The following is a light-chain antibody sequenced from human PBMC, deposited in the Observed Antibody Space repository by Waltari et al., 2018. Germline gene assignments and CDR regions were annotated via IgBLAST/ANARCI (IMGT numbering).Light chain of an antibody. V-gene: IGLV1-44*01. J-gene: IGLJ2*01. CDR1: YSNVGANV. CDR3: ASWDDSLNGRWV. CDR2: RND. Sequence: QSVLTQPPSASGTPGQRVTIPCSGSYSNVGANVVNWYQPLPGTAPKLLIYRNDRRPSGVPDRFSASKSGTSASLAISGLRPEDEADYYCASWDDSLNGRWVFGGGTKLTVL.